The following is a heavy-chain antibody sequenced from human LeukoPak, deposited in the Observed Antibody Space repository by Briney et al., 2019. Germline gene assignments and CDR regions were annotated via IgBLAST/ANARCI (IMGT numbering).Heavy chain of an antibody. Sequence: KPSQTLSLTSPVSGGSISSYYWSWIRQPPGKGLEWIGYIYYSGSTNYNPSLKSRVTISVDTSKDQFSLKLSSVTAADTAVYYCARVAGYSSFYYFQGMDVWGQGTTVTVSS. J-gene: IGHJ6*02. D-gene: IGHD6-13*01. CDR1: GGSISSYY. V-gene: IGHV4-59*01. CDR2: IYYSGST. CDR3: ARVAGYSSFYYFQGMDV.